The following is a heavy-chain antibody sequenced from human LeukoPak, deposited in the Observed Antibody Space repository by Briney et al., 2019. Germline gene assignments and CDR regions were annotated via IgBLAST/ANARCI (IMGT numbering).Heavy chain of an antibody. Sequence: SGGSLRLSCAASGFTFEDYGMSWVRQAPGKGLEWVSGINWNGGSTGYADSVKGRFTISRDNAKNSLYLQMNSLRAEDTALYYCARGDYYGSGSYFSPLGYWGQGTLVTVSS. J-gene: IGHJ4*02. CDR1: GFTFEDYG. D-gene: IGHD3-10*01. CDR3: ARGDYYGSGSYFSPLGY. CDR2: INWNGGST. V-gene: IGHV3-20*04.